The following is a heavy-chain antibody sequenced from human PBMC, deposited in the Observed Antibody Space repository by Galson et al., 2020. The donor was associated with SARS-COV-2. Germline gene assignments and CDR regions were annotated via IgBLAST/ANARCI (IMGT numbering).Heavy chain of an antibody. D-gene: IGHD1-26*01. J-gene: IGHJ4*02. V-gene: IGHV3-30*03. Sequence: GESLKISCAASGFTFSSYGMHWVRQAPGKGLEWVAVISYDGSNKYYADSVKGQFTISRDNSKNTLYLQMNSLRAEDTAVYYCARVETLPPPIDYWGQGTLVTVSS. CDR1: GFTFSSYG. CDR3: ARVETLPPPIDY. CDR2: ISYDGSNK.